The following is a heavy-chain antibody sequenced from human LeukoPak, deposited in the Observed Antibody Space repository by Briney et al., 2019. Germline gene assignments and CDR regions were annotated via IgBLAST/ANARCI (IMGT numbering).Heavy chain of an antibody. CDR2: INPNSGGT. J-gene: IGHJ4*02. D-gene: IGHD6-19*01. CDR1: GYTFTGYY. CDR3: ANAQGSSGRFYFDY. Sequence: ASVKVSCKASGYTFTGYYMHWVRQAPGQGLEWMGWINPNSGGTNYAQKFQGRVTMTRDTSISTAYMELSRLRSDDTAVYYCANAQGSSGRFYFDYWGQGTLVTVSS. V-gene: IGHV1-2*02.